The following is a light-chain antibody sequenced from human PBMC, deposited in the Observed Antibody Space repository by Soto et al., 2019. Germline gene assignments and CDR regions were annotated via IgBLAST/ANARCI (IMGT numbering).Light chain of an antibody. CDR2: WAS. V-gene: IGKV4-1*01. Sequence: DIVMTQSPDSLAVSLGERATINCKSSQSVLSASNNKKYLAWYQQKPGHPPKLLIHWASARESGVPDRFSGSESGTDFTLTISSLQAEDVAVYFCQQHYDTPLTFGGGTRVEIK. CDR3: QQHYDTPLT. CDR1: QSVLSASNNKKY. J-gene: IGKJ4*01.